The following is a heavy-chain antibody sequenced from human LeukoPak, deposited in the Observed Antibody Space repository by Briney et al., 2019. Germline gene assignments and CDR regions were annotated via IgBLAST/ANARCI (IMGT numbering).Heavy chain of an antibody. CDR3: ARVRGSYHFDY. CDR2: ITSSSSAI. CDR1: GFTFSGYN. D-gene: IGHD1-26*01. J-gene: IGHJ4*02. V-gene: IGHV3-48*01. Sequence: GGSLRLSCAASGFTFSGYNMIWVRQAPGKGLEWVSYITSSSSAIYYADSVKGRFTISRDNAKNSLYLQMNSLRAEDTAVYHGARVRGSYHFDYWGQGTLVTVSS.